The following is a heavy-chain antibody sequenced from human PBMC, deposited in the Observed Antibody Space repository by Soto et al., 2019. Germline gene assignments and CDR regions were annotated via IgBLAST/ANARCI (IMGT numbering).Heavy chain of an antibody. V-gene: IGHV1-24*01. J-gene: IGHJ4*02. CDR1: GYTLTELS. Sequence: ASVKVSCKVSGYTLTELSMHWVRQAPGKGLEWMGGFDPEDGETIYAQKFQGRVTMTEDTSTDTAYMELGSLRSEDTAVYYCATVLIYYGSGDFDYWGQGTLVTVSS. CDR2: FDPEDGET. D-gene: IGHD3-10*01. CDR3: ATVLIYYGSGDFDY.